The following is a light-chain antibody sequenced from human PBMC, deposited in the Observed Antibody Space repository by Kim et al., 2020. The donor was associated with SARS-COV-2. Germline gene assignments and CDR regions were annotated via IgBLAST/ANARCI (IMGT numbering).Light chain of an antibody. V-gene: IGLV3-19*01. CDR1: SLRSYY. Sequence: SSELTQDPAVSVALGQTVRITCQGDSLRSYYATWYQQKPGQAQIVVIYGKNNRPSGIPDRFSGSSSGNTASLTITGTQAGDEADYYCNSRDSNDNVLFGG. CDR3: NSRDSNDNVL. CDR2: GKN. J-gene: IGLJ2*01.